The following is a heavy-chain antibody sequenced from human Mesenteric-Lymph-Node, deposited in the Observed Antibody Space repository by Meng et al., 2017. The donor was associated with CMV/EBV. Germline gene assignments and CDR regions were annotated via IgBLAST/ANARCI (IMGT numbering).Heavy chain of an antibody. V-gene: IGHV1-2*06. CDR2: INPNRGGT. CDR1: YY. J-gene: IGHJ5*02. CDR3: ARILMEAYYGSGSYYNPGWLDP. Sequence: YYMPWVRQAPGQGLEWMGRINPNRGGTNYAQNFQGRVTMTRDTSISTAYMELSRLRSDDTAVYYCARILMEAYYGSGSYYNPGWLDPWGQGTVVTVSS. D-gene: IGHD3-10*01.